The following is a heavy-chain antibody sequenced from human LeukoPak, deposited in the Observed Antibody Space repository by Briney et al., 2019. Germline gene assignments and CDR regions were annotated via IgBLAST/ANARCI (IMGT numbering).Heavy chain of an antibody. CDR3: AKIAAAGTIDY. CDR1: GFTFSSYW. CDR2: IKQDGSEK. D-gene: IGHD6-13*01. Sequence: GGSLRLSCAASGFTFSSYWMSWVRQAPGKGLEWVANIKQDGSEKYYVDSVKGRFTISRDNAKNSLYLQMNSLRAEDTALYYCAKIAAAGTIDYWGQGTLVTVSS. V-gene: IGHV3-7*03. J-gene: IGHJ4*02.